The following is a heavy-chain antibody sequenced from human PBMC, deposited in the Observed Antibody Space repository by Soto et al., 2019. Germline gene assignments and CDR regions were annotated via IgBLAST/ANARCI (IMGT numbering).Heavy chain of an antibody. D-gene: IGHD3-10*01. CDR3: AKCVDGSGRRLYSHYYYGMDV. V-gene: IGHV3-23*01. CDR1: GFTFSSYA. CDR2: ISGSGGST. Sequence: HPGGSLRLSCAASGFTFSSYAMSWVRQAPGKGLEWVSAISGSGGSTYYADSVKGRFTISRDNSKNTLYLQMNSLRAEDTAVYYCAKCVDGSGRRLYSHYYYGMDVWGQGTTVTVSS. J-gene: IGHJ6*02.